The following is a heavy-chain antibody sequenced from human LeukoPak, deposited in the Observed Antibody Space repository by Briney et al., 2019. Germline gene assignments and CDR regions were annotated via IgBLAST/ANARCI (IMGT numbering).Heavy chain of an antibody. CDR3: ARQKVVMEYNWFDP. J-gene: IGHJ5*02. CDR1: GFTFSSYG. Sequence: GGSLRLSCAASGFTFSSYGMHWVRQAPGKGLEWVAFIRYDGSNKYYADSVKGRFTISRDNAKNSLYLQMNSLRAEDTAVYYCARQKVVMEYNWFDPWGQGTLVTVSS. V-gene: IGHV3-30*02. CDR2: IRYDGSNK. D-gene: IGHD3-22*01.